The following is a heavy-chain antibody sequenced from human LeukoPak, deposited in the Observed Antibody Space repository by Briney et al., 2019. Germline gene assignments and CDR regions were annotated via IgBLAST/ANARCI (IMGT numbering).Heavy chain of an antibody. V-gene: IGHV3-30*02. CDR3: AKNVEMATTSYFDY. D-gene: IGHD5-24*01. Sequence: PGGSLRLSCAASGFTFSRYGMHWVRQAPGKGLEWVAFIRYDGSNKYYADSVKGRFTISRDNSKNTLYLQMNSLRAEDTAVYYCAKNVEMATTSYFDYWGQGTLVTVSS. CDR2: IRYDGSNK. CDR1: GFTFSRYG. J-gene: IGHJ4*02.